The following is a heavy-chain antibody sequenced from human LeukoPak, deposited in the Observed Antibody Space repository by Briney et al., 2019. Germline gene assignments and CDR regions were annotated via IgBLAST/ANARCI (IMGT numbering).Heavy chain of an antibody. Sequence: GGSLRLSCAASGFTFSSAWMTWVRQAPGKGLEWVGRIKSKTDGGTTDYAAPVKGRFTISRDDSKNTLYLQMNSLKTEDTAVYYCTTDPYSGYDWDYWGQGTLVTVSS. D-gene: IGHD5-12*01. CDR3: TTDPYSGYDWDY. CDR1: GFTFSSAW. V-gene: IGHV3-15*01. CDR2: IKSKTDGGTT. J-gene: IGHJ4*02.